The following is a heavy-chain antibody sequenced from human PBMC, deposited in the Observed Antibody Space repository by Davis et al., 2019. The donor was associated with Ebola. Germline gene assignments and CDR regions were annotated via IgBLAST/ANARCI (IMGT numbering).Heavy chain of an antibody. CDR1: GGTFSSYA. Sequence: AASVKVSCKASGGTFSSYAISWVRQAPGQGLEWMGRIIPILGIANYAQKFQGRVTITADKSTSTAYMELSSLRSEDTAVYYCARVSCSSTSCPKIYYYYGMDVWGQGTTVTVSS. CDR3: ARVSCSSTSCPKIYYYYGMDV. J-gene: IGHJ6*02. CDR2: IIPILGIA. D-gene: IGHD2-2*01. V-gene: IGHV1-69*04.